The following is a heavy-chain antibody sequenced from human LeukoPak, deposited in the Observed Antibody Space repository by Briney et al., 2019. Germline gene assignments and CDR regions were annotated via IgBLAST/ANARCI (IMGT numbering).Heavy chain of an antibody. V-gene: IGHV3-15*01. CDR1: GFTFSNSW. J-gene: IGHJ3*02. CDR2: IKSKSDGETT. Sequence: GGSLRLSCAASGFTFSNSWMGWVRQAPGKGLEWVGRIKSKSDGETTDYAAPVKGRFTISRDDSKNTLFLLMNSLKTEDTAVYYCRAAFDIWGQGTMVTVSS. CDR3: RAAFDI.